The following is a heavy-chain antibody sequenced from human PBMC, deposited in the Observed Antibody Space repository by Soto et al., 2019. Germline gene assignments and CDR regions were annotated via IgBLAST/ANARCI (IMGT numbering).Heavy chain of an antibody. V-gene: IGHV4-59*01. CDR2: IYYSGST. CDR3: ARFRLGQLSFFDY. J-gene: IGHJ4*02. Sequence: SETLSLTCTISGGSISSYYWSWIRQPPGKGLEWTGSIYYSGSTNYNPYLKSRVTISIDTSKNQFSLKLSSVTAAYTAVYYCARFRLGQLSFFDYWGQGTLVTVSS. CDR1: GGSISSYY. D-gene: IGHD1-1*01.